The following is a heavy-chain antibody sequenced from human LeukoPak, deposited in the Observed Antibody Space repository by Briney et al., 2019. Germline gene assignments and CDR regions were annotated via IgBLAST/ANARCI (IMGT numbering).Heavy chain of an antibody. Sequence: GGSLRLSCAASGFTFSSYSMNWVRQAPGKGLEWVSYISSSSSTIYYADSVKGRFTISRDNAKSSLYLQMNSLRAEDTAVYYCAKDSAPYYYGSGTLFEDYFDYWGQGTLVTVSS. V-gene: IGHV3-48*04. CDR2: ISSSSSTI. J-gene: IGHJ4*02. CDR3: AKDSAPYYYGSGTLFEDYFDY. D-gene: IGHD3-10*01. CDR1: GFTFSSYS.